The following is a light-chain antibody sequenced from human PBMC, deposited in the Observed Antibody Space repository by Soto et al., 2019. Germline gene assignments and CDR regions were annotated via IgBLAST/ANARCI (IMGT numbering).Light chain of an antibody. J-gene: IGKJ5*01. V-gene: IGKV3-15*01. CDR2: GSS. CDR3: QQYNHWPPEAT. CDR1: QSVSSN. Sequence: IVLTQSPATLSVSPGERATLSCRASQSVSSNLAWYQEKPGQVPRLLIHGSSTRAAGIPARFSGSGSGTEFNLAISSLQSENFAVYYCQQYNHWPPEATFGRGTRLEIK.